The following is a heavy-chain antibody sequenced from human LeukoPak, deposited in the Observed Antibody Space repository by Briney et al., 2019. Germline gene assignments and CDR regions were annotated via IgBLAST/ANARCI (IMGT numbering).Heavy chain of an antibody. V-gene: IGHV3-30*18. J-gene: IGHJ6*02. CDR1: GFTFSSYG. Sequence: PGRSLRLSCTASGFTFSSYGMHWVRQAPGKGLEWVAVISYDGSSKYYADSVKGRFTISRDNSKNTLYLQMNSLRAEDTAVYYCAKNLYCGGGSCYPSALGMDVWGQGTTVTVSS. D-gene: IGHD2-15*01. CDR3: AKNLYCGGGSCYPSALGMDV. CDR2: ISYDGSSK.